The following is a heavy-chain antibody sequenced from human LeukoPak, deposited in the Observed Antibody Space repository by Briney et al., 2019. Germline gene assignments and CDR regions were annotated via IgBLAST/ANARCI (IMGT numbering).Heavy chain of an antibody. V-gene: IGHV4-59*01. D-gene: IGHD3-22*01. CDR1: GGSISSYY. J-gene: IGHJ6*03. CDR2: IYYSGST. CDR3: AKREAEYYYDSSGSPSIYYMDV. Sequence: SETLSLTCTVSGGSISSYYWSWIRQPPGKGLEWIGYIYYSGSTNYNPSLKSRVTISVDTSKNQFSLKLSSVTAADTAVYYCAKREAEYYYDSSGSPSIYYMDVWGKGTTVTASS.